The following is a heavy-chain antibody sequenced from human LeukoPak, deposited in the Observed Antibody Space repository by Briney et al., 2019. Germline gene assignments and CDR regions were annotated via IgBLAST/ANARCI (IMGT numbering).Heavy chain of an antibody. D-gene: IGHD5-18*01. Sequence: GGSLRLSCVASGFPFSPIWMSWVRQAPGKGLEWVAMIKQTASETHYVDSVRGRFSISRDSAKSSLYLQMNSLKADDTAVYYCARLDTALIQTGGYWGQGTLVTDSS. V-gene: IGHV3-7*01. CDR3: ARLDTALIQTGGY. CDR2: IKQTASET. J-gene: IGHJ4*02. CDR1: GFPFSPIW.